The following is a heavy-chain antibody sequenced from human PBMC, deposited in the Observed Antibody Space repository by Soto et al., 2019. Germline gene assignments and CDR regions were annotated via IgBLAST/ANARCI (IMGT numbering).Heavy chain of an antibody. D-gene: IGHD5-18*01. Sequence: SVKVSCKASGVTFSNSAIIWVRQAPWQGLEWMGGILPIFGTPNYAQKFQGRLTISADEFSSTAYMELNILRSEDTAVYYCATPAEALGTAMLKGLAHWGQGSLVTSPQ. CDR3: ATPAEALGTAMLKGLAH. CDR1: GVTFSNSA. J-gene: IGHJ4*02. V-gene: IGHV1-69*13. CDR2: ILPIFGTP.